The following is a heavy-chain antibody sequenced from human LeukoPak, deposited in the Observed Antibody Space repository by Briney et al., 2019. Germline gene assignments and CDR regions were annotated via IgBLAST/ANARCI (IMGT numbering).Heavy chain of an antibody. CDR2: ISYDGSNE. J-gene: IGHJ6*03. CDR1: TFTFSSYP. Sequence: GGSLRLSCAASTFTFSSYPMHWVRQAPGKGLEWVALISYDGSNEYYADSVKGRFTISRDNSKNAPYLQMNSLRAEDTAVYYCAKDEVQSSGWPSAFYYYMDVWGKGTTVTISS. CDR3: AKDEVQSSGWPSAFYYYMDV. V-gene: IGHV3-30*04. D-gene: IGHD6-19*01.